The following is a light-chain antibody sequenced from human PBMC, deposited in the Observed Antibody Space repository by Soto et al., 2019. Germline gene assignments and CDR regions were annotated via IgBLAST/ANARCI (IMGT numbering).Light chain of an antibody. CDR2: DVS. J-gene: IGKJ4*02. CDR3: QHPNSYSHP. CDR1: QSISNW. V-gene: IGKV1-5*01. Sequence: DIQRTRAQSGMCAAVGDRRIITSRASQSISNWLAWYQQKPGKAPTLLIYDVSRLESGVPSRFSGSGSGTEFPLTTSSLQPDYLPTYDCQHPNSYSHPFGAGTKVDIK.